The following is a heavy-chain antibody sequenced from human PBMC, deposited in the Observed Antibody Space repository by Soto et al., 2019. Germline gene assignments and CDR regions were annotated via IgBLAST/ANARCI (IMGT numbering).Heavy chain of an antibody. D-gene: IGHD3-10*01. CDR3: VREDYYGSGSPDY. V-gene: IGHV3-48*04. CDR1: GFSFRSFT. CDR2: ITASGGTM. J-gene: IGHJ4*02. Sequence: EVQLVESGGGLVQPGGSRRLSCAASGFSFRSFTMNWVRQAPGKGLEWISYITASGGTMFYADSVRGRFTISRDNAKDSLYLEMTSLRPEDTAGYYCVREDYYGSGSPDYWGRGTLVSVSS.